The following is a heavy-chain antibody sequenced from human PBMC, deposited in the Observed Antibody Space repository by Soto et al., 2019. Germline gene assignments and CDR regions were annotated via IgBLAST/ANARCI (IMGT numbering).Heavy chain of an antibody. V-gene: IGHV2-26*01. Sequence: SGPTLVNPTETLTLTCTVSGFSLSNARMGVSWIRQPPGKALEWLAHIFSNDEKSYSTSLKSRLTISKDTSKSQVVLTMTNMDPVDTATYYCARITAAAGREIDAFDIWGQGTMVTVSS. CDR3: ARITAAAGREIDAFDI. J-gene: IGHJ3*02. D-gene: IGHD6-13*01. CDR2: IFSNDEK. CDR1: GFSLSNARMG.